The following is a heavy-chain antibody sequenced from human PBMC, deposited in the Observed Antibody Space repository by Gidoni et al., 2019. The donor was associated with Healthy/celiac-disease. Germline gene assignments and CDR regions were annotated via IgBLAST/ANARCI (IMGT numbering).Heavy chain of an antibody. Sequence: QLQLQESGPGLVKPSEILSLTCTVSGGPISSSSYYWGWIRQPPGKGLEWIGSIYYSGSTYYNPSLKSRVTISVDTSKNQFSLKLSSVTAADTAVYYCATKQVPGIAAVVDYWGQGTLVTVSS. J-gene: IGHJ4*02. D-gene: IGHD6-13*01. V-gene: IGHV4-39*01. CDR1: GGPISSSSYY. CDR3: ATKQVPGIAAVVDY. CDR2: IYYSGST.